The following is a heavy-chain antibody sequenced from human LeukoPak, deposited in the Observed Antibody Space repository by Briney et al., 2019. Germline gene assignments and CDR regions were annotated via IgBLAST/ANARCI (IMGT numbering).Heavy chain of an antibody. J-gene: IGHJ3*02. D-gene: IGHD3-3*01. Sequence: SETLSLTCTVSVGSISSSSYYWGWIRQPPGKGLEWIGSIYYSGSTYYNPSLKSRVTMSVDTSKNQFSLKLSSVTAADTAVYYCASFRITIFGVVIFNAFDIWGQGTMVTVSS. CDR1: VGSISSSSYY. V-gene: IGHV4-39*01. CDR2: IYYSGST. CDR3: ASFRITIFGVVIFNAFDI.